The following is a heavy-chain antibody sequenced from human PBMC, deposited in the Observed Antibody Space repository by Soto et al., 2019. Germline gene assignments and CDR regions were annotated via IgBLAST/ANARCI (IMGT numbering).Heavy chain of an antibody. CDR2: ISSSGGTI. D-gene: IGHD1-26*01. Sequence: GGSLRLSCAASGFTFSDYEMNWVRQAPGKGLEWVSYISSSGGTIKYADSVKGRFTISRDNAKNSLYLHMNSLGAEDTAVYYCAREDGVVGATSAFDYWGQGTLVTVPS. J-gene: IGHJ4*02. V-gene: IGHV3-48*03. CDR3: AREDGVVGATSAFDY. CDR1: GFTFSDYE.